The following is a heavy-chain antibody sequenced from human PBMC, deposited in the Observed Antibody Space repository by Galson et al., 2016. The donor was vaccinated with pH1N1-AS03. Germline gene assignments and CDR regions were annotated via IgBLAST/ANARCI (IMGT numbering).Heavy chain of an antibody. CDR3: ARFRSSWTFYYGLDV. CDR1: GGSISSYY. Sequence: LSLTCAVSGGSISSYYWTWIRQPPGKGLEWIGHIYYSGGTNYNPSLKSRVTISVDTSKNQFSLKLSSVTAADTAVYYCARFRSSWTFYYGLDVWGQGTTVTVSS. J-gene: IGHJ6*02. V-gene: IGHV4-59*01. CDR2: IYYSGGT. D-gene: IGHD6-13*01.